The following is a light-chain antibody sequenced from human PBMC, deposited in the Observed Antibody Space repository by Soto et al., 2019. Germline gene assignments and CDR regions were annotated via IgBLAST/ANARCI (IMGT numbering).Light chain of an antibody. Sequence: QSVLTQPPSVSGTPGQRLTISCSGGRSNIASNTVNWYQQLPGTAPKLLLYGNDQRPSGVPGRSSGSKSGTSASLAISGRQSDDEAEYFCAAWDDSLSGPIFGGGTKVTVL. CDR3: AAWDDSLSGPI. CDR1: RSNIASNT. J-gene: IGLJ2*01. V-gene: IGLV1-44*01. CDR2: GND.